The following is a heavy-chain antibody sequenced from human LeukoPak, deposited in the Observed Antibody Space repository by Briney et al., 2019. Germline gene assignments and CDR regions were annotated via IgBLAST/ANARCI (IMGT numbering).Heavy chain of an antibody. V-gene: IGHV3-15*01. CDR1: GFTFSSYA. Sequence: GGSLRLSCAASGFTFSSYAMSWVRQAPGKGLEWVGRIKSKTDGGTTDYAAPVKGRFTISRDDSKNTLYLQMNSLKTEDTAVYYCTTTSTDYSGWYYFDYWGQGTLVTVSS. J-gene: IGHJ4*02. CDR2: IKSKTDGGTT. CDR3: TTTSTDYSGWYYFDY. D-gene: IGHD6-19*01.